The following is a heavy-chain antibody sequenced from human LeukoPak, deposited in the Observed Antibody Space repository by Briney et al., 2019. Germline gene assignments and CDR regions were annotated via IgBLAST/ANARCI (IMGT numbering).Heavy chain of an antibody. CDR3: ARSVPAGWFDP. Sequence: PSQTLSLTCTVSGGSISSGDYYWSWIRQPPGKGLEWIEYIYYSGSTYYNPSLKSRVTISVDTSKNQLSLKLSSVTAADTAVYYCARSVPAGWFDPWGQGTLVTVSS. J-gene: IGHJ5*02. D-gene: IGHD2-2*01. CDR2: IYYSGST. CDR1: GGSISSGDYY. V-gene: IGHV4-30-4*08.